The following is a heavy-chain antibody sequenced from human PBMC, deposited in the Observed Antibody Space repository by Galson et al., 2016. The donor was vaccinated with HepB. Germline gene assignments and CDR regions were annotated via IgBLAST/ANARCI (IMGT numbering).Heavy chain of an antibody. D-gene: IGHD6-13*01. V-gene: IGHV4-31*03. Sequence: LSLTCTVSGGSISSGGYYWSWIRQHPGKGLEWIGYIYYSGSTDYNPSLKSRVTTSVDTSKNQFSLKLSSVTAADTAVYYCARASSRWYEGGPRHYYYGMDVWGQGITVTVSS. J-gene: IGHJ6*02. CDR3: ARASSRWYEGGPRHYYYGMDV. CDR1: GGSISSGGYY. CDR2: IYYSGST.